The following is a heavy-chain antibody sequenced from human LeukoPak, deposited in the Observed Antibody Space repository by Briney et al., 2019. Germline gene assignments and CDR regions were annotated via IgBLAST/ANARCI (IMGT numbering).Heavy chain of an antibody. CDR1: GYSISSGYY. Sequence: SETLSLTCTVSGYSISSGYYWGWIRQPPGKGLEWIGSIYHSGSTYYNPSLKSRVTISVDTSKDQFSLKLSSVTAADTAVYYCATTVIPYFDYWGQGTLVTVSS. CDR2: IYHSGST. D-gene: IGHD4-17*01. CDR3: ATTVIPYFDY. J-gene: IGHJ4*02. V-gene: IGHV4-38-2*02.